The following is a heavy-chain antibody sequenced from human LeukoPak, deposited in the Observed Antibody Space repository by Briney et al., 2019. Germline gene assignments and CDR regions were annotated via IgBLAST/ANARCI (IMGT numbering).Heavy chain of an antibody. Sequence: GVSLRLSCAPSGYSFSSLCVHWVRHSPGKGLVWVSRITSDWSITSYVGSVPGRLPLSRDNDKNTLFLQMNSMRAEDTAVYFCARGYSSSSSVYLDYWGQGTLVTVSS. J-gene: IGHJ4*02. V-gene: IGHV3-74*01. D-gene: IGHD6-13*01. CDR2: ITSDWSIT. CDR3: ARGYSSSSSVYLDY. CDR1: GYSFSSLC.